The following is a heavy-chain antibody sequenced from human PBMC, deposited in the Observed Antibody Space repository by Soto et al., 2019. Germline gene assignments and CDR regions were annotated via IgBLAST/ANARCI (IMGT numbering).Heavy chain of an antibody. J-gene: IGHJ6*02. CDR1: GGTFSSYA. V-gene: IGHV1-69*01. Sequence: ASGGTFSSYAISWVRQAPGQGLEWMGGIIPIFGTANYAQKFQGRVTITADESTSTAYMELSSLRSEDTAVYYCATLHSSSPSDYGMDVWGQGATVTVSS. CDR2: IIPIFGTA. D-gene: IGHD6-13*01. CDR3: ATLHSSSPSDYGMDV.